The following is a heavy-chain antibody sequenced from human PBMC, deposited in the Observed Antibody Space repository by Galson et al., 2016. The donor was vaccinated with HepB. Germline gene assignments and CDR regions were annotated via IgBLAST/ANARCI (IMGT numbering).Heavy chain of an antibody. CDR1: GVMFSSSA. D-gene: IGHD1-26*01. V-gene: IGHV3-30*04. J-gene: IGHJ6*02. CDR3: ARDFRVSLIQGAVWSPQGYHYYGLDV. Sequence: SLRLSCAASGVMFSSSAMHWVRRAPGKGLEWVAVISDDGRNKYYSESVKGRFTISRDNSESTLYVRMNSLRAEDTAVYYCARDFRVSLIQGAVWSPQGYHYYGLDVWGQGTTVIVSS. CDR2: ISDDGRNK.